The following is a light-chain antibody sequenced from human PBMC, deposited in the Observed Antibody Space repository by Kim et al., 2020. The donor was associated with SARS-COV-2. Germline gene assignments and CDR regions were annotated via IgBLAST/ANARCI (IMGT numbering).Light chain of an antibody. CDR2: DNY. J-gene: IGLJ1*01. V-gene: IGLV1-51*01. CDR1: SSNIGNNY. CDR3: GAWDNSLNTFYV. Sequence: QKVTICSSGSSSNIGNNYVSWHQQRPGTAPKLLIYDNYKRPSGIPDRFSGSKSGTSATLDITGLQTGDEADYYCGAWDNSLNTFYVFGTGTKVTVL.